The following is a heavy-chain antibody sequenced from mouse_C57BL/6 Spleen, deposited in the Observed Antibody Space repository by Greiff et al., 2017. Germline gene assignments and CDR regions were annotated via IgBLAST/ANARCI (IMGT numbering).Heavy chain of an antibody. Sequence: VKLVESGAELARPGASVKLSCKASGYTFTSYGISWVKQRTGQGLEWIGEIYPRSGNTYYNEKFKGKATLTADKSSSTAYMELRSLTSEDSAVYFCAREGREVLYWGQGTTLTVSS. J-gene: IGHJ2*01. V-gene: IGHV1-81*01. CDR3: AREGREVLY. D-gene: IGHD3-3*01. CDR1: GYTFTSYG. CDR2: IYPRSGNT.